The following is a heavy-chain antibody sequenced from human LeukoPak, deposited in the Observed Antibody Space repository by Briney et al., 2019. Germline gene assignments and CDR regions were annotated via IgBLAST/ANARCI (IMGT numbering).Heavy chain of an antibody. CDR1: GGSISSGGYY. V-gene: IGHV4-31*03. J-gene: IGHJ3*02. D-gene: IGHD3-22*01. CDR2: IYYSGST. Sequence: PSETLSLTCTVSGGSISSGGYYWSWIRQHPGKGLEWIGYIYYSGSTYYNPSLKSRVTISVDTSKNQFSLKLSSVTAADTAVYYCARESRAGYYDSSGYYYVYVFDIWGQGTMVTVSS. CDR3: ARESRAGYYDSSGYYYVYVFDI.